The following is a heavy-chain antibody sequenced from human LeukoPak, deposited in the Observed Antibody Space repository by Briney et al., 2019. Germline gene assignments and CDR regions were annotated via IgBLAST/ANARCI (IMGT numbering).Heavy chain of an antibody. CDR3: ARHQGSSGYLNYFDD. V-gene: IGHV4-59*01. D-gene: IGHD3-22*01. CDR1: GGSISSYY. J-gene: IGHJ4*02. Sequence: SETLSLTCTVSGGSISSYYWSWIRQPPGKGLEWIGYVFYSGSTNYNPSLKSRVTISVDTSKNQFSLKMSSVTAADTAVYYCARHQGSSGYLNYFDDWGQGTLVTVSS. CDR2: VFYSGST.